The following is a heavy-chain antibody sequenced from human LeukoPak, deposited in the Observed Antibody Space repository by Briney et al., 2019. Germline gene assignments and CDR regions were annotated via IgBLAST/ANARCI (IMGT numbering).Heavy chain of an antibody. CDR3: ARGILGSGTYYL. V-gene: IGHV3-20*04. CDR2: INWNGGST. CDR1: GFTFDDYG. J-gene: IGHJ4*02. Sequence: GGSLSLSCAASGFTFDDYGMTWVRQAPGKGLEWVSGINWNGGSTGYADSVKGRFTISRDNAKNSLSLQMNSLRAEDTALYYCARGILGSGTYYLWGQGTLVTVSS. D-gene: IGHD3-10*01.